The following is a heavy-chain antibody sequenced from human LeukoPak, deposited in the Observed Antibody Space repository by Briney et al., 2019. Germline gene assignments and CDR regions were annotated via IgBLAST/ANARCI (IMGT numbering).Heavy chain of an antibody. CDR2: IIPILGIA. CDR3: ARDRSYGDYVFGC. D-gene: IGHD4-17*01. CDR1: VGTLSSYA. V-gene: IGHV1-69*04. Sequence: GSSVKVSRKASVGTLSSYAISWGGRAPGTGLEGMGRIIPILGIANYAQKFQGRVTITADKSTSTAYMELSSLRSEDTAVYYCARDRSYGDYVFGCWGQGTLITVSS. J-gene: IGHJ4*02.